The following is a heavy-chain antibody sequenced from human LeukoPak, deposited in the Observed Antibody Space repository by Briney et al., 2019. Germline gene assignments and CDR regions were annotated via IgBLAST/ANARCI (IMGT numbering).Heavy chain of an antibody. CDR1: GYTFTSYG. CDR3: ATRESNRYNWNYGDAFDI. D-gene: IGHD1-7*01. CDR2: ISAYNGNT. J-gene: IGHJ3*02. Sequence: ASVKVSCKASGYTFTSYGISWVRQAPGQGLEWMGWISAYNGNTNYAQKLQGRVTITTDTSTSTAYMELRSLRSDDTAVYYCATRESNRYNWNYGDAFDIWGQGTMVTVSS. V-gene: IGHV1-18*01.